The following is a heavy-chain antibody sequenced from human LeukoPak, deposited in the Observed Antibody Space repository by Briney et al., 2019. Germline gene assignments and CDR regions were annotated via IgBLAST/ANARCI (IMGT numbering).Heavy chain of an antibody. V-gene: IGHV4-39*07. CDR3: ARTRYYYGSGNRYVWFDP. CDR2: INHSGST. CDR1: GGSISSGGYY. J-gene: IGHJ5*02. D-gene: IGHD3-10*01. Sequence: SETLSLTCTVSGGSISSGGYYWSWIRQPPGKGLEWIGEINHSGSTNYNPSLKSRVTISVDTSKNQFSLKLSSVTAADTAVYYCARTRYYYGSGNRYVWFDPWGQGTLVTVSS.